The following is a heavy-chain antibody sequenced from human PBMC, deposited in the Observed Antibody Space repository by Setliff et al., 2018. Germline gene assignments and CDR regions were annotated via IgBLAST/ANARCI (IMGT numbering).Heavy chain of an antibody. CDR1: GYTFTSYA. CDR3: ARDRDCSGGSCYSHYYYGMDV. D-gene: IGHD2-15*01. CDR2: ISAYNHNT. Sequence: ASVKVSCKASGYTFTSYAISWVRQAPGQGLEWMGWISAYNHNTNYAQKLQGRVTMTTDTSTRTAYMELSSLRSEDTAVYYCARDRDCSGGSCYSHYYYGMDVWGQGTTVTVSS. V-gene: IGHV1-18*01. J-gene: IGHJ6*02.